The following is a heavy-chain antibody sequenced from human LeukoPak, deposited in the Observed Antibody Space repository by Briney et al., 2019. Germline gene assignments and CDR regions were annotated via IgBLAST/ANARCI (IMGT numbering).Heavy chain of an antibody. CDR1: GFTFDDYA. D-gene: IGHD6-6*01. V-gene: IGHV3-9*01. CDR3: ARERLEYSSSSGGDY. CDR2: ISWNSGSI. Sequence: GGSLRLSCVASGFTFDDYAMYWVRQAPGKGLEWVSGISWNSGSIGYADSVKGRFTISRDNSKNTLYLQMNSLRAEDTAVYYCARERLEYSSSSGGDYWGQGTLVTVSS. J-gene: IGHJ4*02.